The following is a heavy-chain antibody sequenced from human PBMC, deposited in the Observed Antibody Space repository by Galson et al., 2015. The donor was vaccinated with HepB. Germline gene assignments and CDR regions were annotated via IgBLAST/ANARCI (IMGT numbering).Heavy chain of an antibody. D-gene: IGHD5-12*01. V-gene: IGHV3-7*03. J-gene: IGHJ4*02. CDR2: IKQDGSEK. Sequence: SLRLSCAASGFTLSSYFMSWVRQAPGKGLEWVANIKQDGSEKYYVDSVEGRFTISRDNAKNSLYLQMNRLRVDDTAVYYCGREGGGRGYSGSTYYWGQGTLVTVSS. CDR3: GREGGGRGYSGSTYY. CDR1: GFTLSSYF.